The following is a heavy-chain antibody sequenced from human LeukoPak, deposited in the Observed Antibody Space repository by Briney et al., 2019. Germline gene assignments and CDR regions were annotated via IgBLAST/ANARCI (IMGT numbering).Heavy chain of an antibody. CDR2: TCYRSRWGS. D-gene: IGHD3/OR15-3a*01. V-gene: IGHV6-1*01. CDR1: GDSVSSNSAC. CDR3: AREGDWAGTAY. Sequence: SQTLSLTCAISGDSVSSNSACWTWIRQSPSSGLEWLGRTCYRSRWGSDYAPSLKSRISITADTSKNQFSLQLNSVTPEDTAVYYCAREGDWAGTAYWGQGTLVAVPA. J-gene: IGHJ4*02.